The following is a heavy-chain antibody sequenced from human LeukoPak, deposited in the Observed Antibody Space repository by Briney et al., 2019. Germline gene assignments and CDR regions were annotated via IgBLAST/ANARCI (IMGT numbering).Heavy chain of an antibody. CDR1: GFIFSTYG. CDR2: IWYDGSEK. V-gene: IGHV3-30*02. CDR3: AKEFNSGSYRALDY. Sequence: GESLRLSCAASGFIFSTYGMHWVRQAPGKGLEWVSFIWYDGSEKYYADSVKGRFTTSRDNSNNTVYLQMNSLRPGDTAIYYCAKEFNSGSYRALDYWGQGILVTVSS. J-gene: IGHJ4*02. D-gene: IGHD1-26*01.